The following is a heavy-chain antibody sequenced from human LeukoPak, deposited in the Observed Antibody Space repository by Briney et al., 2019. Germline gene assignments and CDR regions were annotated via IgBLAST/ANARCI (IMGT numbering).Heavy chain of an antibody. J-gene: IGHJ5*02. CDR1: GFTFSNYA. CDR2: VSGPGTT. CDR3: AKDNLHYDFWSGYYEGGNWFDP. V-gene: IGHV3-23*01. D-gene: IGHD3-3*01. Sequence: PGGSLRLSCAASGFTFSNYAMSWVRQAPGKGLEWVSAVSGPGTTYYADIVKGRFTISRDNSKNTLYLQMNSLRAEDTAVYYCAKDNLHYDFWSGYYEGGNWFDPWGQGTLVTVSS.